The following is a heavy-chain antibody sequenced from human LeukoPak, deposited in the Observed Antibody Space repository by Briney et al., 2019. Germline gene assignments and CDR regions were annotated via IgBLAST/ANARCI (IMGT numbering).Heavy chain of an antibody. CDR2: ISSGGDRI. CDR3: ARDGHGDGFLTGYSYFGMDV. Sequence: PGGSLRLSCAASGFALSRYEMNWVRQAPGKGLEWVSYISSGGDRIDYADSLKGRFTSSRDNAKNSLYLQMNSLRAEDTAVYFCARDGHGDGFLTGYSYFGMDVWGQGTTVTVSS. V-gene: IGHV3-48*03. D-gene: IGHD3-9*01. CDR1: GFALSRYE. J-gene: IGHJ6*02.